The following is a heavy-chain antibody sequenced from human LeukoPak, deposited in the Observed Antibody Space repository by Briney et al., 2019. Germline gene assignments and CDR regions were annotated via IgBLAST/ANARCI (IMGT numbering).Heavy chain of an antibody. CDR2: ISGSGGST. V-gene: IGHV3-23*01. D-gene: IGHD2-21*02. J-gene: IGHJ6*02. CDR3: AKVFCGGDCYSHYYYYGMDV. Sequence: GGSLRLSCAASGFTFSSYAMSWVRQAPGKGLEWVSAISGSGGSTYYADSVKGRFTISRGNSKNTLYLQMNSLRAEDTAVYYCAKVFCGGDCYSHYYYYGMDVWGQGTTVTVSS. CDR1: GFTFSSYA.